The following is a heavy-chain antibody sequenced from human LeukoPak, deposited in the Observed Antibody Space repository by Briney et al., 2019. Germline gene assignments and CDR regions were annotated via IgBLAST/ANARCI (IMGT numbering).Heavy chain of an antibody. CDR1: GFTFSIYD. CDR3: ANWDTAMASSSDY. J-gene: IGHJ4*02. Sequence: GGSLRLSCAASGFTFSIYDMHWVRQAPGKGLEWVAFIRYDGSNKYYADSVKGRFTISRDNSKNTLYLQMNSLRAEDTAVYYCANWDTAMASSSDYWGQGTLVTVSS. V-gene: IGHV3-30*02. CDR2: IRYDGSNK. D-gene: IGHD5-18*01.